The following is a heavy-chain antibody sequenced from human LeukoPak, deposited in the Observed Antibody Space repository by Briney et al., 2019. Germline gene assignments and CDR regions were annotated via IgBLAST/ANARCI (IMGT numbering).Heavy chain of an antibody. J-gene: IGHJ4*02. CDR3: ARAVTSTEGY. CDR2: IREDGSEK. CDR1: GFTFNTYW. V-gene: IGHV3-7*03. Sequence: PGGFLRLSCAASGFTFNTYWMTWVRQAPGKGLEWVASIREDGSEKYYVDSVKGRFTISRDSAQKSLYLEMNSLRVEDTAVYYCARAVTSTEGYWGQGTLVTVSS.